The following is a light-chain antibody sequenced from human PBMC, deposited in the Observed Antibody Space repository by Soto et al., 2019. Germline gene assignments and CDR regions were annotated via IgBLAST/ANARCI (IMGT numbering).Light chain of an antibody. Sequence: EIVLTQSPGTLSLSPGESTTLSCRASQSVGRNFLAWYQQKPGRAPRLLIHGASYRATGVPDRFSGSGSETACTLPNGKLESGDFAVYYCHQYGASPLTLGGGTRVEF. CDR1: QSVGRNF. V-gene: IGKV3-20*01. CDR3: HQYGASPLT. CDR2: GAS. J-gene: IGKJ4*01.